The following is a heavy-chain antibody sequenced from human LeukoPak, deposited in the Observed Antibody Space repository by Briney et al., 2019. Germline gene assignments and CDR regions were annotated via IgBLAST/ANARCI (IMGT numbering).Heavy chain of an antibody. V-gene: IGHV1-18*04. J-gene: IGHJ5*02. D-gene: IGHD2-2*01. CDR1: GYTFTTYG. CDR2: ISGYNGHT. CDR3: ARGDRFYCSSSSCSTMKWFDT. Sequence: GASVKVSCKASGYTFTTYGITWVRQAPGQGLEYMAWISGYNGHTNYAQELQGRVTVTTDTSTSTAYMELRSLRSDDTAVYYCARGDRFYCSSSSCSTMKWFDTWGQGTLVSVSS.